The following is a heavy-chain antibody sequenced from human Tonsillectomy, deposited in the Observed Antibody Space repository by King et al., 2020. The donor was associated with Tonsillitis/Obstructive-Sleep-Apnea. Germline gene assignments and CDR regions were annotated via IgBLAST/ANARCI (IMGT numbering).Heavy chain of an antibody. Sequence: VQLQESGPGLVKPSETLSLTCTVSGGSISSYYWSWIRQPPGKGLEWIGYIYYSGSTNYNPSLKSRVTISVDTSKNQFSLKRSSVTAADTAVYYCARGDLTGYYPNDYWGQGTLVTVSS. CDR3: ARGDLTGYYPNDY. J-gene: IGHJ4*02. CDR1: GGSISSYY. V-gene: IGHV4-59*01. CDR2: IYYSGST. D-gene: IGHD3-9*01.